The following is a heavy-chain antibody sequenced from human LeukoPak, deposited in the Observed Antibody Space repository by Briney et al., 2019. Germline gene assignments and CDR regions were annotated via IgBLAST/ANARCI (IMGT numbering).Heavy chain of an antibody. D-gene: IGHD6-19*01. CDR1: GYTFTSSA. V-gene: IGHV1-3*01. Sequence: ASVKVSCKASGYTFTSSAIHWVRQAPGQRLEWMGYINAGNGNTKYSEKFQGSVTFTRDTSASTACMELGSLRSEDTAVYYCARGYSSGWYHDFWGQGTLVTVSS. J-gene: IGHJ4*02. CDR3: ARGYSSGWYHDF. CDR2: INAGNGNT.